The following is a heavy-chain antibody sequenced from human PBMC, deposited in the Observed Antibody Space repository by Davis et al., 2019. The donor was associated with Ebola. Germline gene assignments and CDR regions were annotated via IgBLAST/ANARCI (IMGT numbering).Heavy chain of an antibody. CDR1: GFTFSSYG. V-gene: IGHV3-33*08. J-gene: IGHJ6*02. CDR3: AREPVATPYYFYGMDV. D-gene: IGHD5-12*01. Sequence: PGGSLRLSCAASGFTFSSYGMHWVRQAPGKGLEWVAVIWYDGSHKYYADSVRGRFTISRDNSNNSLYLHMNNLRAEDTALYYCAREPVATPYYFYGMDVWGQGTTVTVSS. CDR2: IWYDGSHK.